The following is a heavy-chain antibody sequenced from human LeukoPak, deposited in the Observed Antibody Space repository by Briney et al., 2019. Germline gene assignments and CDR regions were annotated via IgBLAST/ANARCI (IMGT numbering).Heavy chain of an antibody. CDR3: ASLDTAEYYFDY. CDR2: IYYSGST. Sequence: SETLSLTCTVSGGSISSSSYYWGWIRQPPGKGLEWIGSIYYSGSTYYNPSLKSRVTVSVDTSKNQFSLKLSSVTAADTAVYYCASLDTAEYYFDYWGQGTLVTVSS. V-gene: IGHV4-39*01. D-gene: IGHD5-18*01. CDR1: GGSISSSSYY. J-gene: IGHJ4*02.